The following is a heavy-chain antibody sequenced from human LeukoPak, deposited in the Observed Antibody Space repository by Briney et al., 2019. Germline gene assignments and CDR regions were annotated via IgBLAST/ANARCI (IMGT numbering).Heavy chain of an antibody. Sequence: GGSLRLSCAASGFTFSDYYMSWIRQAPGKGLEWVSYISSSGSTIYYADSVKGRFTISRDNAKNSLYLQMNSLRAEDTAVYYCANDYYDSSGYYRDAFDIWGQGTMVTVSS. D-gene: IGHD3-22*01. CDR1: GFTFSDYY. J-gene: IGHJ3*02. CDR2: ISSSGSTI. V-gene: IGHV3-11*04. CDR3: ANDYYDSSGYYRDAFDI.